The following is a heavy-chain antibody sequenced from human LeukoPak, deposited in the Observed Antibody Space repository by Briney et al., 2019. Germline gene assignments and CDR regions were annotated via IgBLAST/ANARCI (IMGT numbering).Heavy chain of an antibody. CDR1: GGSISSYY. Sequence: PSETLSLTCTVSGGSISSYYWSWIRQPPGKGLEWIGYIYYSGSTNYNPSLKSRVTISVDMSKNQFSLKLSSVTAADTAVYYCARLYCSSTSCYIGGDGDYWGQGTLVTVSS. CDR2: IYYSGST. CDR3: ARLYCSSTSCYIGGDGDY. D-gene: IGHD2-2*02. J-gene: IGHJ4*02. V-gene: IGHV4-59*01.